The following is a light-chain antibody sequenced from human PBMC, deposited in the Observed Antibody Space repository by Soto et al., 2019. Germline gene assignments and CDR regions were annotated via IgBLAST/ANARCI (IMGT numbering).Light chain of an antibody. CDR1: QSLLHITGETF. CDR3: MQSTQLPPT. Sequence: DVVMTQTPLSLSVAPGQPASISCKSSQSLLHITGETFLFWYLQKPGQSPQLLIYEVSTRVSGVPDRFSGSGSGTDVTLEISRVETGDVGIYYCMQSTQLPPTFGQGTRLGIE. J-gene: IGKJ5*01. V-gene: IGKV2D-29*02. CDR2: EVS.